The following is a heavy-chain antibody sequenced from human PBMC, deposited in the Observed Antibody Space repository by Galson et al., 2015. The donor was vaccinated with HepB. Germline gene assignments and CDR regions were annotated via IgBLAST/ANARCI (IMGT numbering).Heavy chain of an antibody. V-gene: IGHV3-30*03. J-gene: IGHJ6*02. CDR1: GFTFSRYG. Sequence: SLRLSCATSGFTFSRYGMHWVRQAPGKGLEWVAVISYDGNNRNYADSVKGRVTISRDNSNNTLFLQMNSLRTEDTAIYYCARGYGSGSMDVWGQGTTVTVSS. CDR3: ARGYGSGSMDV. CDR2: ISYDGNNR. D-gene: IGHD3-10*01.